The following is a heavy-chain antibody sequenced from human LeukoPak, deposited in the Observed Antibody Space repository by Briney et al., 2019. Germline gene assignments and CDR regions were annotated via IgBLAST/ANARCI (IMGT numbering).Heavy chain of an antibody. CDR2: IYYSEST. D-gene: IGHD4-17*01. Sequence: SETLSLTCTVSGYSISSGYFWGWMRQPPGKGLEWIGSIYYSESTYQNPSLKSRVTISVDTSKNQFSLKLSSVTAADTAVYYCARIPTVTFFDYWGQGTLVTVSS. CDR3: ARIPTVTFFDY. J-gene: IGHJ4*02. CDR1: GYSISSGYF. V-gene: IGHV4-38-2*02.